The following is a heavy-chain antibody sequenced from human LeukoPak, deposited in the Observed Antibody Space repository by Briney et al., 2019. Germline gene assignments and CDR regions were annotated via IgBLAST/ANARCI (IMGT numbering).Heavy chain of an antibody. J-gene: IGHJ4*02. V-gene: IGHV3-9*03. CDR2: ISWNSGRI. CDR3: AKDMAKSSWYGIDH. D-gene: IGHD6-13*01. Sequence: GGSLRLSCAASGFTFDDYAMHWVRQVPGKGLEWVSGISWNSGRIDYADSVKGRFTISRDNTKNSLDLQMNSLRAEDMALYYCAKDMAKSSWYGIDHWGQGTLVTVSS. CDR1: GFTFDDYA.